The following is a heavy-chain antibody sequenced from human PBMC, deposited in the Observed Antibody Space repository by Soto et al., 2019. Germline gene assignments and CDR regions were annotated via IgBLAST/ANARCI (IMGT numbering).Heavy chain of an antibody. CDR1: GGSFSGYY. J-gene: IGHJ6*02. D-gene: IGHD6-6*01. CDR3: ASSIAARLDYYYYGMDV. Sequence: QVQLQQWGAGLLKPSETLSLTCAVYGGSFSGYYWSWIRQPPGKGLEWIGEINHSGSTNYNPSLKSRVTISVDTSENQFSLKLSSVTAADTAVYYCASSIAARLDYYYYGMDVWGQGTTVTVSS. V-gene: IGHV4-34*01. CDR2: INHSGST.